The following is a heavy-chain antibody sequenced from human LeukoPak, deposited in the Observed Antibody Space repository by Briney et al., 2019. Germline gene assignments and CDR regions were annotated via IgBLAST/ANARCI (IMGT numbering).Heavy chain of an antibody. D-gene: IGHD3-10*01. V-gene: IGHV5-51*01. CDR2: IYPGDSDT. CDR3: ARRYYYGSGSYYPKYYFDY. J-gene: IGHJ4*02. CDR1: GYSFTNYW. Sequence: GESLKIPCKGSGYSFTNYWIGWVRQMPGKGLEWMGIIYPGDSDTRYSPSFQGQVTISADKSISTAYLQWSSLKASDTAMYYCARRYYYGSGSYYPKYYFDYWGQGTLVTVSS.